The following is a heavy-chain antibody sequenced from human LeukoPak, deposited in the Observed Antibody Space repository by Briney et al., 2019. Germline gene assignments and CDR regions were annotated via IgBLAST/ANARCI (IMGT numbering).Heavy chain of an antibody. V-gene: IGHV3-23*01. CDR3: AKSRSRYCSSSYYYYGMDV. J-gene: IGHJ6*02. D-gene: IGHD2-2*01. CDR1: GFTFSSYA. Sequence: GGSLRLSCAASGFTFSSYAMSWVRQAPGKGLEWVSAISGIGGSTYYADSVKGRFTISRDNSKNPLYLQMNSLRAEDTAVYYCAKSRSRYCSSSYYYYGMDVWGQGTTVTVSS. CDR2: ISGIGGST.